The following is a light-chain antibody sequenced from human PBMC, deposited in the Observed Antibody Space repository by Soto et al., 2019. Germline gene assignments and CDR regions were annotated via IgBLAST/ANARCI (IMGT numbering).Light chain of an antibody. Sequence: SYELTQPPSVSVSPGQTASITCSGDKLGDKYACWYQQKPGQSPVLVIYQDSKRPSGIPERFSGSNSGNTATLTISGTQAMDEAHYYCQAWDSSTAVFGTGTQLTV. CDR2: QDS. CDR1: KLGDKY. CDR3: QAWDSSTAV. V-gene: IGLV3-1*01. J-gene: IGLJ1*01.